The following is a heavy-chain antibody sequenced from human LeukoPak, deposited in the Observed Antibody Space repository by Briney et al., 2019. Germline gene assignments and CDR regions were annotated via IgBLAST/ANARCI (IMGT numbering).Heavy chain of an antibody. CDR3: AKAGIGVVGYFDY. J-gene: IGHJ4*02. V-gene: IGHV3-11*03. D-gene: IGHD6-19*01. Sequence: PGGSLRLSCAASGFTFSDYYMSWIRQGPGKGLEWLSYISSSSSYTDYADSVKGRVTISRDNSKNTLYLQMNSLRDEDTALYYCAKAGIGVVGYFDYWGQGTLVTVSS. CDR2: ISSSSSYT. CDR1: GFTFSDYY.